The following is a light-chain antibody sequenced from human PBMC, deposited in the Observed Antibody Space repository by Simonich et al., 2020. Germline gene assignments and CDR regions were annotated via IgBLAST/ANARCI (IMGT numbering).Light chain of an antibody. CDR2: WAS. CDR1: QSVLYSSNNKNY. V-gene: IGKV4-1*01. Sequence: DIVMTQSPDSLAVSLGERATINCKSSQSVLYSSNNKNYLAWYQPKPGQPPKLLIYWASTRGSGVPDRLSGSGSGTDFTLTISSLQAEDVAVYYCQQYYSTPLTFGGGTKVEIK. J-gene: IGKJ4*01. CDR3: QQYYSTPLT.